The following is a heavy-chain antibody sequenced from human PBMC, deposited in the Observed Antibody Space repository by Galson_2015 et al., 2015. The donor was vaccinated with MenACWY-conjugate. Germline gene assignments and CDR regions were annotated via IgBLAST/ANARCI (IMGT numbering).Heavy chain of an antibody. CDR2: VSSGSSTT. Sequence: SLRLSCAASGFTFSTYGMSWVRQAPGKGLEWVSYVSSGSSTTYYADSVKGRFTITRDNAKNSLYLQMNSLRDEDTAVYYCAAGNYGDSAYCGQSTLVTAAS. D-gene: IGHD4-17*01. J-gene: IGHJ4*02. CDR1: GFTFSTYG. V-gene: IGHV3-48*02. CDR3: AAGNYGDSAY.